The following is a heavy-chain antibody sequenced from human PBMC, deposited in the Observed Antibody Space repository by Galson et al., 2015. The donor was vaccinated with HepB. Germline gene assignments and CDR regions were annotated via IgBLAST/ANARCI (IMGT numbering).Heavy chain of an antibody. CDR2: IYSGGST. Sequence: SLRLSCAASGFTVSSNYMSWVRQAPGKGLEWVSVIYSGGSTYYADSVKGRFTISRDNSKNTLYLQMNSLRAEDTAVYYCARDRSAIVGATSVDSGFDLWGRGTLVTVSS. V-gene: IGHV3-66*01. J-gene: IGHJ2*01. CDR1: GFTVSSNY. CDR3: ARDRSAIVGATSVDSGFDL. D-gene: IGHD1-26*01.